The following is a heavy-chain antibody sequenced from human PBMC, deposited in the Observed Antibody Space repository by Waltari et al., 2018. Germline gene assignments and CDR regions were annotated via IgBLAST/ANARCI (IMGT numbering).Heavy chain of an antibody. V-gene: IGHV4-38-2*01. Sequence: QVQLQESGPGLVKPSETLSLTCAVSGYSISSGYYWGWIRQPPGKGLEWIGSIYHSGSTYYNPSLKSRVTISVDTSKNQFSLKLSSVTAADTAVYYCARHVDYYDSSGYYPVSYFDYWGQGTLVTVSS. CDR1: GYSISSGYY. J-gene: IGHJ4*02. CDR3: ARHVDYYDSSGYYPVSYFDY. D-gene: IGHD3-22*01. CDR2: IYHSGST.